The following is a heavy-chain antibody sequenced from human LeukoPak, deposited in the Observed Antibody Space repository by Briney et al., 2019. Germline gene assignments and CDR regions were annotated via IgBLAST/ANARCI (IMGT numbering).Heavy chain of an antibody. CDR3: ARPREKAFDI. CDR2: IKQDGSEQ. CDR1: GFTFSSYW. J-gene: IGHJ3*02. Sequence: GGSLRLSCAASGFTFSSYWMNWVRQAPGKGLEWVATIKQDGSEQYYVDSVKGRFTISRDNAKNSLYLQMNSLRAEDTAVYYCARPREKAFDIWGQGTMVTVSS. V-gene: IGHV3-7*01.